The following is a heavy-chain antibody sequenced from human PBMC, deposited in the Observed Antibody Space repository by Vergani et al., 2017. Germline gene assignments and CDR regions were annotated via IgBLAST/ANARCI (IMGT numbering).Heavy chain of an antibody. CDR1: GFSFNTYG. Sequence: QVQLVETGGGVVQPGGSLRLYCATSGFSFNTYGAHWVRQAPGKGLEWVAFIGYDGRIKYNVDSVKGRFTISRDTSKKTLSLQMRSLRADDTAVYYCARRAPRGYCSGGSCSRYYYYMDVWGKGTTVTVSS. J-gene: IGHJ6*03. V-gene: IGHV3-30*02. CDR2: IGYDGRIK. D-gene: IGHD2-15*01. CDR3: ARRAPRGYCSGGSCSRYYYYMDV.